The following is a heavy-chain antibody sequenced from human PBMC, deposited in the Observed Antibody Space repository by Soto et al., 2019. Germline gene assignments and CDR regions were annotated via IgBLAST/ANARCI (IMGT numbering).Heavy chain of an antibody. D-gene: IGHD5-12*01. CDR2: ISAYNGNT. CDR3: ARDRRYSGYDSPYYFDY. J-gene: IGHJ4*02. Sequence: GASVKVSCKASGYTFTSYGIIWVRQAPGQGLEWMGWISAYNGNTNYAQKLQGRVTMTTDTSTSTAYMELRSLRSDDTAVYYCARDRRYSGYDSPYYFDYWGQGTLVTVSS. V-gene: IGHV1-18*01. CDR1: GYTFTSYG.